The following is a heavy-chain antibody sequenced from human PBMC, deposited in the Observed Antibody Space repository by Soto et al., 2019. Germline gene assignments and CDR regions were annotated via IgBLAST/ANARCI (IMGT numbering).Heavy chain of an antibody. V-gene: IGHV4-34*01. D-gene: IGHD3-10*01. J-gene: IGHJ5*02. Sequence: SETLSLTCAVYGGSFSGYYWSWIRQPPGKGLEWIGEINHSGSTNYNPSLKSRVTISVDTSKNQFSLKLSSVTAADTAVYYCARRITMVRGAQRATNWFDPWGQGTLVTVSS. CDR3: ARRITMVRGAQRATNWFDP. CDR1: GGSFSGYY. CDR2: INHSGST.